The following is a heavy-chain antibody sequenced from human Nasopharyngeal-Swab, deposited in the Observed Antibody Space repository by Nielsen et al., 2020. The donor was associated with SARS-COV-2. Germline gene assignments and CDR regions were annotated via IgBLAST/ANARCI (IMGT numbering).Heavy chain of an antibody. CDR3: AKRSGYSYGPDYYYYDMDV. CDR2: ISGSGDTT. CDR1: GFTFSSYA. J-gene: IGHJ6*03. Sequence: GGSLRLSCAASGFTFSSYAMRWVRQAPGKGLEWVSGISGSGDTTKYADSVKGRFTISRDNHKNTLYLQMNSLRAEDTAVYYCAKRSGYSYGPDYYYYDMDVWGKGTTVTVSS. V-gene: IGHV3-23*01. D-gene: IGHD5-18*01.